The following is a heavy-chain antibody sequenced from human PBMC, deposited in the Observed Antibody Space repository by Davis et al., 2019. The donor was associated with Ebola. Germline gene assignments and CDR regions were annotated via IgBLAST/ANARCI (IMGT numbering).Heavy chain of an antibody. D-gene: IGHD2-15*01. CDR2: IYHSGST. Sequence: SETLSLTCAVSGGSISSSNWWSWVRQPPGKGLEWIGEIYHSGSTNYNPSPKSRVTISVDKSKNQFSLKLSSVTAADTAVYYCARQVIVVVVAATHNWFDPWGQGTLVTVSS. CDR1: GGSISSSNW. V-gene: IGHV4-4*02. J-gene: IGHJ5*02. CDR3: ARQVIVVVVAATHNWFDP.